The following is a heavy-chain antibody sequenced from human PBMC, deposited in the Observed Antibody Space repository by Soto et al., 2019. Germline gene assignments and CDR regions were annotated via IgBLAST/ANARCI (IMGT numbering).Heavy chain of an antibody. V-gene: IGHV3-15*01. Sequence: GGSLRLSCAASGFTFSNAWMSWVRQAPGKGLEWVGRIKSKTDGGTTDYAAPVKGRFTISRDDSKNTLYLQMNSLKTEDTAVYYCTTVRYSSGWYYYYYYYMDVWGKGTTVTVSS. J-gene: IGHJ6*03. CDR2: IKSKTDGGTT. CDR3: TTVRYSSGWYYYYYYYMDV. D-gene: IGHD6-19*01. CDR1: GFTFSNAW.